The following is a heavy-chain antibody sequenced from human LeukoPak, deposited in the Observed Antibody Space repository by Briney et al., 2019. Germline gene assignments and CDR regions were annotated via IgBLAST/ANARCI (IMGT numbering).Heavy chain of an antibody. CDR2: IYHSGTT. J-gene: IGHJ4*02. CDR1: GYSIRSGNY. CDR3: ARVHDSSSNFDY. D-gene: IGHD3-22*01. V-gene: IGHV4-38-2*02. Sequence: SETLSLTCTVSGYSIRSGNYWGWIRQPPGKGLEWIGSIYHSGTTYYNPSLKSRVTISVDTSKNQFSLKLSSVTAADTAVYYCARVHDSSSNFDYWGQGTLVTVSS.